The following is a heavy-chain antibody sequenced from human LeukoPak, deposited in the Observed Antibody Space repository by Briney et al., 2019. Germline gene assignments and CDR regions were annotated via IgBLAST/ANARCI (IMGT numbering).Heavy chain of an antibody. Sequence: GGSLRLSCAASGSTFSSYGMHWVRQAPGKGLEWVAVIWYDGSNKYYADSVKGRFTISRDNSKNTLYLQMNSLRAEDTAVYYCARDGGSYYGDFDYWGQGTLVTVSS. V-gene: IGHV3-33*01. CDR3: ARDGGSYYGDFDY. CDR1: GSTFSSYG. D-gene: IGHD3-3*01. J-gene: IGHJ4*02. CDR2: IWYDGSNK.